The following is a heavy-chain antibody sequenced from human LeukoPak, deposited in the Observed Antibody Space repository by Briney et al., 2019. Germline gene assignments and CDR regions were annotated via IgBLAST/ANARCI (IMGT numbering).Heavy chain of an antibody. V-gene: IGHV4-39*01. CDR3: ARRGALRTPRYAFDI. CDR2: IYYSGST. Sequence: PSETLSLTCTVSGGSISSSSYYWGWIRQPPGKGLEWIGSIYYSGSTYYNPSLKSRVTISVDTSKNQFSLKLSSVTAADTAVYYCARRGALRTPRYAFDIWGQGTMVTVSS. D-gene: IGHD1-26*01. J-gene: IGHJ3*02. CDR1: GGSISSSSYY.